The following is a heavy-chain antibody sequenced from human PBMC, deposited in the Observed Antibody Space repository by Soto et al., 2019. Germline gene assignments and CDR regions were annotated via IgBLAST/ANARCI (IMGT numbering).Heavy chain of an antibody. D-gene: IGHD6-6*01. Sequence: QPGGSLRLSCTSSGFTFSSYAMSWVRQAPGKGLEWVSAISGSGGSTYYADSVKGRFTISRDNSKNTLYLQMNSLRAEDTAVYYCAKSIAARPHYYYGMDVWGQGTTVTVSS. J-gene: IGHJ6*02. CDR1: GFTFSSYA. CDR3: AKSIAARPHYYYGMDV. V-gene: IGHV3-23*01. CDR2: ISGSGGST.